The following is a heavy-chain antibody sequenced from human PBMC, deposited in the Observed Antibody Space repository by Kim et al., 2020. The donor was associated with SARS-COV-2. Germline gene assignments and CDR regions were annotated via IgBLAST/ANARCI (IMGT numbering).Heavy chain of an antibody. CDR1: GASISSSCYY. Sequence: SETLSLTCDVSGASISSSCYYWGWFRQPPGKGLVWIGSIYHSGNSYYNPSLKSRITVSVDTSKNQFSLKLRSVTAAATAVFYCASIVNFFGSWDGGQGTRVTVSS. CDR2: IYHSGNS. D-gene: IGHD3-10*01. V-gene: IGHV4-39*01. J-gene: IGHJ1*01. CDR3: ASIVNFFGSWD.